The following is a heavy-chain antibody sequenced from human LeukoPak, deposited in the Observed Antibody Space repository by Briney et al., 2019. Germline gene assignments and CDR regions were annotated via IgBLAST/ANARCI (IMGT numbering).Heavy chain of an antibody. CDR2: INLNGVSS. D-gene: IGHD7-27*01. Sequence: GGSLRLSCAASGFSFGDYTMHWVRPAPGKGLEWVSLINLNGVSSYYAGSVKGRFTISRDNSKNSLYLQMNSLRSEDTALYFCVKDEDWGFSDWGQGTLVTVSS. CDR3: VKDEDWGFSD. CDR1: GFSFGDYT. V-gene: IGHV3-43*01. J-gene: IGHJ4*02.